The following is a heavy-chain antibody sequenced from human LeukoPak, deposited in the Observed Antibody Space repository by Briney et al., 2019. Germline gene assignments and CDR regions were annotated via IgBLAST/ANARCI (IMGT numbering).Heavy chain of an antibody. CDR3: ATDIGIVGAAFHH. CDR2: ISAYNGKT. V-gene: IGHV1-18*01. CDR1: GYTFTSYD. D-gene: IGHD1-26*01. Sequence: ASVKVSCKASGYTFTSYDFNWVRQATRQGHEWMGWISAYNGKTNYAQKLQGRVTMTTDTSTSTAYMELRSLRSDDTAVYYCATDIGIVGAAFHHWGQGTLVTVSS. J-gene: IGHJ1*01.